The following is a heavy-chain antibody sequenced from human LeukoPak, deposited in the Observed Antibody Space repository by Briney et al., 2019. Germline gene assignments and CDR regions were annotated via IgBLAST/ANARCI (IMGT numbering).Heavy chain of an antibody. CDR2: ITSSSTYI. D-gene: IGHD5-18*01. CDR1: GFTFNTHI. J-gene: IGHJ4*02. Sequence: GGSLRLSCAASGFTFNTHIMNWVRQAPGKGLEWVSSITSSSTYIYYADSVKGRFTISRDNAKNSLYLQMNRLRAEDTAVYYCARVGGYSYDLDYWGQGTLVTVS. CDR3: ARVGGYSYDLDY. V-gene: IGHV3-21*01.